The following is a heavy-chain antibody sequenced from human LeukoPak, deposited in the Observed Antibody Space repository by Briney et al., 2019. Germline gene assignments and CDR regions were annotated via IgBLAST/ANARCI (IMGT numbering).Heavy chain of an antibody. D-gene: IGHD5-12*01. Sequence: SETLSLTCTVSGGSISSYYWSWIRQPPGKGLEWIGYIYYSGSTNYSTNYNPSLKSRVTISIDTSKKQFSLKLSSVTAADTAVYYCASVRNLVATSRPGDGDYFDYWGQGTLVTVSS. J-gene: IGHJ4*02. CDR2: IYYSGSTNYST. CDR3: ASVRNLVATSRPGDGDYFDY. CDR1: GGSISSYY. V-gene: IGHV4-59*01.